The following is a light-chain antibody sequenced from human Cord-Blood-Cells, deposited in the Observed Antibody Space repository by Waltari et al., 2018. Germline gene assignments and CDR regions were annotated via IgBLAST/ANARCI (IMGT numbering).Light chain of an antibody. V-gene: IGKV1-39*01. Sequence: DIQMTQSPSSLSASVGDRVTITCRESQSISSYLNWYQQKPGKAPKLLIYAASSLPSGVPSRFSGSGSGTDFTLTISSLQPEDFATYYCQQSYSTPPYTFGQGTKLEIK. CDR3: QQSYSTPPYT. J-gene: IGKJ2*01. CDR1: QSISSY. CDR2: AAS.